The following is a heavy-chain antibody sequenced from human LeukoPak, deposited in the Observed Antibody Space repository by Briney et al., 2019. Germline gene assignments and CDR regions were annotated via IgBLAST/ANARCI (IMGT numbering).Heavy chain of an antibody. CDR1: GGSISSSSYY. V-gene: IGHV4-39*01. Sequence: SETLSLTRTVSGGSISSSSYYWGWIRQPPGKGLEWIGSIYYSGSTYYNPSLKSRVTISVDTSKNQFSLKLSSVTAADTAVYYCARPRLLYGSGPILVWGQGNLVTVSS. CDR2: IYYSGST. D-gene: IGHD3-10*01. J-gene: IGHJ4*02. CDR3: ARPRLLYGSGPILV.